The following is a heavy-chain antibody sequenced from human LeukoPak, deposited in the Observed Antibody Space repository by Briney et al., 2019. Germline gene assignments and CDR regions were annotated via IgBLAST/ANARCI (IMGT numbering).Heavy chain of an antibody. D-gene: IGHD2-2*01. CDR2: IYYSGST. V-gene: IGHV4-59*01. CDR3: ARREGYCSSTSCYAPFDY. J-gene: IGHJ4*02. CDR1: GGSISSYY. Sequence: SETLSLTCTVSGGSISSYYWSWIRQPPGKGLEWIGYIYYSGSTNYNPSLKSRVTISVDTSKNQFSLKLSSVTAADTAVYYCARREGYCSSTSCYAPFDYWGQGTLVTVSS.